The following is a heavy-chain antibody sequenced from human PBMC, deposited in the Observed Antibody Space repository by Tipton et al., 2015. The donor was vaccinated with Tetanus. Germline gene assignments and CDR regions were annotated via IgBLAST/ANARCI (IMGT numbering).Heavy chain of an antibody. CDR2: IYYSGST. CDR1: GGSISSSSYY. D-gene: IGHD6-13*01. V-gene: IGHV4-39*01. CDR3: ARGGAADWFDP. Sequence: TLSLTCTVSGGSISSSSYYWGWIRQPPGKGLEWIGSIYYSGSTYYNPSLKSRVTISVDTSKNQFSLKLSSVTAADTAVYYCARGGAADWFDPWGQGTLVTVSS. J-gene: IGHJ5*02.